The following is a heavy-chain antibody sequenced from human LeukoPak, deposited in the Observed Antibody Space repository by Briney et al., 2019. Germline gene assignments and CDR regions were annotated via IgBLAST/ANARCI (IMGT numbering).Heavy chain of an antibody. Sequence: GGSLRLSCAASGFSFSNYWMSWVRQSPEKGLEWVANIKEDGSARYYVDSVKGRFTISRDNPKNSLYLQMGSLRADDTAMYYCARDPRDDHNSLDYWGQGTLVTVSS. CDR3: ARDPRDDHNSLDY. D-gene: IGHD5-24*01. V-gene: IGHV3-7*03. CDR2: IKEDGSAR. J-gene: IGHJ4*02. CDR1: GFSFSNYW.